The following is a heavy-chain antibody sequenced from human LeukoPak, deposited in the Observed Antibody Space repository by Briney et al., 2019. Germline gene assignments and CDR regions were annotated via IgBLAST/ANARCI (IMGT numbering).Heavy chain of an antibody. D-gene: IGHD6-13*01. J-gene: IGHJ4*02. CDR1: GFTFSSYS. V-gene: IGHV3-21*01. Sequence: GGSLRLSCAASGFTFSSYSMNWVRQAPGKGLEWVSSISSSSSYIYYADSVEGRFTISRDNAKNSLYLQMNSLRAEDTAVYYCARVNGYSHYWGQGTLVTVSS. CDR2: ISSSSSYI. CDR3: ARVNGYSHY.